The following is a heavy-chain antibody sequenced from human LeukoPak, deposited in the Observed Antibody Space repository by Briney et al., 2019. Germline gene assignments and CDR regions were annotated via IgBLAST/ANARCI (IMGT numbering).Heavy chain of an antibody. Sequence: SETLSLTCTVSGGSISSYYWSWIRQPPGKGLEWIGYIYYSGSTNYNPSLKSRVTISVDTSKNQFSLKLSSVTAADTAVYYCARLLSGHDHCYFDYWGQGTLVTVSS. J-gene: IGHJ4*02. CDR2: IYYSGST. CDR3: ARLLSGHDHCYFDY. D-gene: IGHD5-12*01. CDR1: GGSISSYY. V-gene: IGHV4-59*01.